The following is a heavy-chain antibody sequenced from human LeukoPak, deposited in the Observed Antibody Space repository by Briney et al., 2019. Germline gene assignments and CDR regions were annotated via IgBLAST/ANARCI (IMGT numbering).Heavy chain of an antibody. CDR3: AKVYFPAYQLPYSPRGPAGSVEGMGFAFDI. CDR2: ISGSGGST. J-gene: IGHJ3*02. D-gene: IGHD2-2*02. V-gene: IGHV3-23*01. CDR1: GFTFSSYA. Sequence: GGSLRLSCAASGFTFSSYAMSWVRQAPGKGLEWVSAISGSGGSTYYADSVKGRFTISRDNSKNTLYLQMNSLRAEDTAVYYCAKVYFPAYQLPYSPRGPAGSVEGMGFAFDIWGQGTMVSVSS.